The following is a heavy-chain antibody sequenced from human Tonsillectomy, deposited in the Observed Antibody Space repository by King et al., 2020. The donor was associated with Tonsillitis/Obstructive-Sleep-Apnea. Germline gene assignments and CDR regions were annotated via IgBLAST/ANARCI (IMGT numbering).Heavy chain of an antibody. CDR2: INHSGST. V-gene: IGHV4-34*01. CDR3: ARVLAARHRSATGYYMDV. CDR1: GGSFSGYY. Sequence: VQLQQWGSGLLKPSETLSLTCAVYGGSFSGYYWSWIRQPPGKGLEWIGEINHSGSTNYNPSLKSRVTISVDTSKNQFSLKLSSVTAADTAVYYCARVLAARHRSATGYYMDVWGKGTTVTVSS. D-gene: IGHD6-6*01. J-gene: IGHJ6*03.